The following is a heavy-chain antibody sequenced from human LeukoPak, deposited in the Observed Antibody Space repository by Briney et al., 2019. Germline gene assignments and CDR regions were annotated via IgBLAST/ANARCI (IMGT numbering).Heavy chain of an antibody. CDR2: INSDGSST. CDR3: ARGFSMVRAFDI. J-gene: IGHJ3*02. Sequence: TGGSLRLSCAASGFTFSSYWMHWVRQAPGKGLVWVSRINSDGSSTSYADSVKGRFTISRDNAKNTLYLQMNSLGAEDTAVFYCARGFSMVRAFDIWGLGSMVTVSS. CDR1: GFTFSSYW. V-gene: IGHV3-74*01. D-gene: IGHD3-10*01.